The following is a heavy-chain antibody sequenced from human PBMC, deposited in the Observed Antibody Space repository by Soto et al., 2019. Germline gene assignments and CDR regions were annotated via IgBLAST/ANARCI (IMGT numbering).Heavy chain of an antibody. V-gene: IGHV3-30-3*01. Sequence: QVQLVESGGGVVQPGRSLRLSCAASGFTFSSYAMHWVRQAPGKGLEWVAVISYDGSNKYYADSVKGRFTISRDNSKNTLYLQMSSLRAEDTAVYYCARERWLRLARKDYWGQGTLVTVSS. D-gene: IGHD5-12*01. J-gene: IGHJ4*02. CDR2: ISYDGSNK. CDR3: ARERWLRLARKDY. CDR1: GFTFSSYA.